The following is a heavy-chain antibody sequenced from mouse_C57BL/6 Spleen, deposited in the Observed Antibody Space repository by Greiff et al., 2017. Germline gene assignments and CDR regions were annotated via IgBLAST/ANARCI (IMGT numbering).Heavy chain of an antibody. CDR1: GYTFTDYN. V-gene: IGHV1-22*01. CDR3: ARGKYYYGSSPYWYFDV. J-gene: IGHJ1*03. CDR2: INPNNGGT. Sequence: EVQLQQSGPELVKPGASVKMSCKASGYTFTDYNMHWVKQSHGKSLEWIGYINPNNGGTSYNQKFKGKATLTVNKSSSTAYMELRSLTSEDSAVYYCARGKYYYGSSPYWYFDVWGTGTTVTVSS. D-gene: IGHD1-1*01.